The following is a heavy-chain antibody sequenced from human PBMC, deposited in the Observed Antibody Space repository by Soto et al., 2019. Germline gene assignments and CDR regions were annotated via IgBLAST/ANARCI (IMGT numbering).Heavy chain of an antibody. Sequence: GASVKVSCKASGYTFTTYGISWVRQAPGQGLEWMGWVSAKNGETNHAQKVQGRVTLTTDTSTSTAYMELRSLRSDDTAVYYCAWIMSRTVTTSCFDYWRQGTLVTVS. V-gene: IGHV1-18*01. D-gene: IGHD4-17*01. CDR3: AWIMSRTVTTSCFDY. J-gene: IGHJ4*02. CDR2: VSAKNGET. CDR1: GYTFTTYG.